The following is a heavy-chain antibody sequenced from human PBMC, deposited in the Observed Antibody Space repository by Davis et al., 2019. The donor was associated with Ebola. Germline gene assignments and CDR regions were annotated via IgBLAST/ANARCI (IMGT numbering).Heavy chain of an antibody. D-gene: IGHD7-27*01. CDR2: IWYDGSNK. Sequence: GESLKISCAASGFTFSSYGMHWVRQAPGKGLEWVAVIWYDGSNKYYADSVKGRFTISRDNSKNTLYLQMNSLGAEDKAVYYCARVRPTGDPDYWGQGTLVTVSS. V-gene: IGHV3-33*01. CDR3: ARVRPTGDPDY. CDR1: GFTFSSYG. J-gene: IGHJ4*02.